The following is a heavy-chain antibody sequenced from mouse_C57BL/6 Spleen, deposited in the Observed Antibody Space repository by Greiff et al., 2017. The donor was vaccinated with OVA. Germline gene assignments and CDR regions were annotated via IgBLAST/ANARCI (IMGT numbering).Heavy chain of an antibody. CDR1: GYAFSSSW. J-gene: IGHJ4*01. CDR2: IYPGDGDT. Sequence: QVQLQQSVPELVKPGASVKISCKASGYAFSSSWMNWVKQRPGKGLEWIGRIYPGDGDTNYNGKFKGKATLTADKSSSTAYMQLSSLTSEDSAVYFCARAGDYDSYYAMDYWGQGTSVTVSS. D-gene: IGHD2-4*01. V-gene: IGHV1-82*01. CDR3: ARAGDYDSYYAMDY.